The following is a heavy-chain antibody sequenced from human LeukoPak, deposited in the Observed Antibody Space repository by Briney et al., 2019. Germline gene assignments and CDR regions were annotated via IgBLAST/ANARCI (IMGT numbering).Heavy chain of an antibody. Sequence: PGGSLRLSCAASGFIFSSYAMTWVRQAPGKGLEWVSAISGSGGSTYYADSVKGRFTISRDTSKSTLYLQMNSLRAEDTAVYYCARAFVFGWTGADYWGQGTLVTVSS. V-gene: IGHV3-23*01. J-gene: IGHJ4*02. D-gene: IGHD3-10*02. CDR1: GFIFSSYA. CDR2: ISGSGGST. CDR3: ARAFVFGWTGADY.